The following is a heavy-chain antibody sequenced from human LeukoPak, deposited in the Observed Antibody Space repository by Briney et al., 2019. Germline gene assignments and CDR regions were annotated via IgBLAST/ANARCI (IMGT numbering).Heavy chain of an antibody. D-gene: IGHD6-6*01. Sequence: PSETLSLTCAVYGGSFGGYYWSWIRQPPGKGLEWIGEINHSGSTNYNPSLKSRVTISVDTSKNQFSLKLSSVTAADTAVYYCARGRIAARYFDYWGQGTLVTVSS. CDR3: ARGRIAARYFDY. CDR2: INHSGST. V-gene: IGHV4-34*01. CDR1: GGSFGGYY. J-gene: IGHJ4*02.